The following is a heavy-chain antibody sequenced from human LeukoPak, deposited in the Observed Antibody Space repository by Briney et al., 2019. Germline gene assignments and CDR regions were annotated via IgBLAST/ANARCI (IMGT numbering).Heavy chain of an antibody. D-gene: IGHD3-22*01. CDR1: GGSISSYY. CDR2: IYYSGST. J-gene: IGHJ4*02. V-gene: IGHV4-59*01. CDR3: ARDTYYYDSSGYYYYFDY. Sequence: SETLSLTCTVSGGSISSYYWSWIRQPPGKGLEWIGYIYYSGSTNYNPSLKSRVTISVDTSKNQFSLKLSSVTAADTAVYYCARDTYYYDSSGYYYYFDYWGQGTLVTVSS.